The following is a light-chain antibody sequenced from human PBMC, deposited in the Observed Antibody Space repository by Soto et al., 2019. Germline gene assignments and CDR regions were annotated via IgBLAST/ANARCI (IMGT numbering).Light chain of an antibody. V-gene: IGKV3-15*01. Sequence: EIVMTQSPATLSVSPGERATLSCRASQNVGTKLAWYQQKPGQAPRLLIYGASTRATGFPARFSGSGSGTEFTLTISSLQSEDVAVYYCQQYFAPPWTFGQGTKVEIK. J-gene: IGKJ1*01. CDR3: QQYFAPPWT. CDR1: QNVGTK. CDR2: GAS.